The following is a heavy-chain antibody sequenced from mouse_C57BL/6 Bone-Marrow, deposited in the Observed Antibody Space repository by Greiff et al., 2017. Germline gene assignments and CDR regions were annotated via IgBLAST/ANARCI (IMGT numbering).Heavy chain of an antibody. Sequence: QVQLQQPGAELVKPGASVKLSCKASGYTFTSYWMQWVKQRPGQGLEWIGEIDPSDSYTNYNQKFKGKATLTVDTSSSTAYMQLSSLTSEDSAVYYWARSITTVVYWYFDVWGTGTTVTVSS. CDR2: IDPSDSYT. CDR1: GYTFTSYW. J-gene: IGHJ1*03. V-gene: IGHV1-50*01. CDR3: ARSITTVVYWYFDV. D-gene: IGHD1-1*01.